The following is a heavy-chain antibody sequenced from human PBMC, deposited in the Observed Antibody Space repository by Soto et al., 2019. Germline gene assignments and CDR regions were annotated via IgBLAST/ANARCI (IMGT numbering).Heavy chain of an antibody. J-gene: IGHJ6*03. V-gene: IGHV4-34*01. CDR1: GGSFSGYY. CDR2: INLSGST. D-gene: IGHD2-15*01. CDR3: ARGRGYCSGGTCYSGYYYYYMDV. Sequence: SETLSLTCAVYGGSFSGYYWSWIRQPPGKGLEWIGEINLSGSTNYNPSLKIRVTISVDTSKNQFSLKLISVTAADTAVYYCARGRGYCSGGTCYSGYYYYYMDVWGKGTTVTVSS.